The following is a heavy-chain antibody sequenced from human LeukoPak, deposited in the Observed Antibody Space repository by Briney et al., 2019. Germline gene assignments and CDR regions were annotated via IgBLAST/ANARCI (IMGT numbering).Heavy chain of an antibody. Sequence: GGSLRLSCAASGFTFSSYGMHWVRQAPGKGLEWVAVMSYDGNKKYYADSVKGRFTISRDNSKNTLYLQMNSLRAEDTAVYYCGKDLYDYVWGSYLPGDYWGQGILVTVSS. CDR1: GFTFSSYG. V-gene: IGHV3-30*18. D-gene: IGHD3-16*02. CDR3: GKDLYDYVWGSYLPGDY. CDR2: MSYDGNKK. J-gene: IGHJ4*02.